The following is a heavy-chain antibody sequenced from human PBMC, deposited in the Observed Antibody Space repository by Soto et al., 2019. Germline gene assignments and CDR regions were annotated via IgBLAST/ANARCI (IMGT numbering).Heavy chain of an antibody. D-gene: IGHD6-13*01. V-gene: IGHV3-33*01. CDR1: GFNFNNYG. CDR3: ARRQISPPTRGAASARGGMDV. CDR2: IWNDGNGY. Sequence: QVQLVESGGGVVQPGRSLRLSCAASGFNFNNYGMHWVRQAPGKGLEWVAVIWNDGNGYYYANSVKGRFTISRDNSKNTLYRQMSSLRAEETAVYYCARRQISPPTRGAASARGGMDVWGQGTTVTVSS. J-gene: IGHJ6*02.